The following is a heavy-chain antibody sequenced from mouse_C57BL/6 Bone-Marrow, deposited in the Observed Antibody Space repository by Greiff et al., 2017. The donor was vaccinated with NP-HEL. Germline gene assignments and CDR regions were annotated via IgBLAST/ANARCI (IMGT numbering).Heavy chain of an antibody. J-gene: IGHJ2*01. CDR1: GYAFSSSW. Sequence: VQLQQSGPELVKPGASVKISCKASGYAFSSSWMNWVKQRPGKGLEWIGRIYPGDGDTNYNGKFKGKATLTADKSSSTAYMQLSSLTSEDSAVYFCARYGLYGNGNCWGQGTTLTVSS. D-gene: IGHD2-10*02. V-gene: IGHV1-82*01. CDR3: ARYGLYGNGNC. CDR2: IYPGDGDT.